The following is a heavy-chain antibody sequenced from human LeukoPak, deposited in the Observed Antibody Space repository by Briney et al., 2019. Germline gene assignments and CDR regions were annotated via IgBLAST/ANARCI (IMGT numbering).Heavy chain of an antibody. CDR2: INPNSGGT. V-gene: IGHV1-2*06. J-gene: IGHJ5*02. CDR3: ARTYYDFWSGSNWFDP. CDR1: GYTFTGYY. Sequence: ASVKVSCKASGYTFTGYYMHWVRQAPGQGLEWMGRINPNSGGTNYAQKFQGRVTTTRDTSISTAYMELSRLRSDDTALYYCARTYYDFWSGSNWFDPWGQGTLVTVSS. D-gene: IGHD3-3*01.